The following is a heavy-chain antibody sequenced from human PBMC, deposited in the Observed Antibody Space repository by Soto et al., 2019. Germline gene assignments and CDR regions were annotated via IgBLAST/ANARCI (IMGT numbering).Heavy chain of an antibody. D-gene: IGHD2-2*02. J-gene: IGHJ5*02. CDR2: VFYDGGT. V-gene: IGHV4-39*01. CDR3: AIYPTGLNWFDP. CDR1: GGSISSSSHY. Sequence: QLQLQESGPGLVKPSETLSLTCTVSGGSISSSSHYWGWIRQPPGGGLEWVGSVFYDGGTFYNSSLTSRMSISVDTSKNQFSLRLSSVTAADTAVYYCAIYPTGLNWFDPWGQGTLVIVSS.